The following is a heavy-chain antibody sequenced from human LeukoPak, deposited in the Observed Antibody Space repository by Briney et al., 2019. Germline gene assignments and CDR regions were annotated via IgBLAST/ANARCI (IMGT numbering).Heavy chain of an antibody. D-gene: IGHD5-12*01. Sequence: SETLSLTCTVSGGSISSYYWSWIRQPPGKGLEWIGYIYYSGSTNYNPSLKSRVTISVDTSKNQFSLKLSSVTAADTAVYYCARGPSGYDSYFDYWGQGTLVTVSS. CDR3: ARGPSGYDSYFDY. V-gene: IGHV4-59*01. CDR1: GGSISSYY. J-gene: IGHJ4*02. CDR2: IYYSGST.